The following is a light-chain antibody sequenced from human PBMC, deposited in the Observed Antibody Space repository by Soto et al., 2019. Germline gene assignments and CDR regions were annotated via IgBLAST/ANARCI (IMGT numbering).Light chain of an antibody. J-gene: IGKJ1*01. V-gene: IGKV3-20*01. CDR2: GAS. CDR1: QSVGSSH. CDR3: QQYGSSPS. Sequence: EIVLTQSPGSLSLSPGEGATLSCRASQSVGSSHLAWYQQKPGQAPRLLIYGASSRATGIPDRFSGSGSGTDFTLTISRLEPEDFAVYYCQQYGSSPSFGHGTKVEFK.